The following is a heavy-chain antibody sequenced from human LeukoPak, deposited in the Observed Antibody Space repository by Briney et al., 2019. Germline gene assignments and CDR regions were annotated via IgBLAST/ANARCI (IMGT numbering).Heavy chain of an antibody. V-gene: IGHV3-30*03. Sequence: GGSLRLSCAASGFTFSIYWMHWVRQAPGKGLEWVAVISYDGSNKYYADSVKGRFTISRDNSKNTLYLQMNSLRAEDTAVYYCASDIVVVTAMGGNDAFDIWGQGTMVTVSS. CDR3: ASDIVVVTAMGGNDAFDI. D-gene: IGHD2-21*02. CDR2: ISYDGSNK. J-gene: IGHJ3*02. CDR1: GFTFSIYW.